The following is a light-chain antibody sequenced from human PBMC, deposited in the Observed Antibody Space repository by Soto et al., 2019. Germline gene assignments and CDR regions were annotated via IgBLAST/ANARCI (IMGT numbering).Light chain of an antibody. V-gene: IGLV2-14*01. CDR1: SSDVGGYNY. CDR3: SSYTSSITFV. Sequence: QSARTQPACVCGSPGEAITISCTGTSSDVGGYNYVSWYQQHPGKAPKLMIYEVSNRPSGVSNRFSGSKSGNTASLTISGLQAEDEADYYCSSYTSSITFVFGTGPKVTV. CDR2: EVS. J-gene: IGLJ1*01.